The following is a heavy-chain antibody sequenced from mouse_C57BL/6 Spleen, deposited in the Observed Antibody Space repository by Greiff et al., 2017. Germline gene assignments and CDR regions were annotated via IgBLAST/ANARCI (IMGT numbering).Heavy chain of an antibody. CDR1: GYTLPGSG. Sequence: VQLQQSGAELMKPGASVKLSCTAPGYTLPGSGIEWVKRRPGHGLEWIGVILPGSGSTNSNEKFKGKATFTADTSSNTAYMQLSSLTTEDSASYYCARRRLRAMDYWGQGTSVTVSS. J-gene: IGHJ4*01. V-gene: IGHV1-9*01. CDR3: ARRRLRAMDY. D-gene: IGHD2-2*01. CDR2: ILPGSGST.